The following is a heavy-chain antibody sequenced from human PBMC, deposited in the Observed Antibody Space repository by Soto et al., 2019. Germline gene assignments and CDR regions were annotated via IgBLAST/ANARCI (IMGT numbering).Heavy chain of an antibody. CDR3: ARQKSNSGCRCAPDSYYYAVD. D-gene: IGHD6-19*01. V-gene: IGHV4-39*01. Sequence: SETLSLTCTVSGGSISSSSYYWGWIRQPPGKGLEWIGSIYYSGSTYYNPSLKSRVTISVGTSKNQFSLKLSSVTAADTAVYYCARQKSNSGCRCAPDSYYYAVDWCKGTPVTVSS. J-gene: IGHJ6*03. CDR1: GGSISSSSYY. CDR2: IYYSGST.